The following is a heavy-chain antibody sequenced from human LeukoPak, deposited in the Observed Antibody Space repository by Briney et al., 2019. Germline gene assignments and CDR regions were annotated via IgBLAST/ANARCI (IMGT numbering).Heavy chain of an antibody. J-gene: IGHJ3*02. V-gene: IGHV3-9*03. CDR3: AKEELTNDAFDI. CDR1: GFTFDDYA. CDR2: ISWNSGSI. D-gene: IGHD3-10*01. Sequence: GGSLRLSCAASGFTFDDYAMHWVRQAPGKGLEWVSGISWNSGSIGYADSVKGRFTISRDNAKNSLYLQMNSLRAEDMALYYCAKEELTNDAFDIWGQGTMVTVSS.